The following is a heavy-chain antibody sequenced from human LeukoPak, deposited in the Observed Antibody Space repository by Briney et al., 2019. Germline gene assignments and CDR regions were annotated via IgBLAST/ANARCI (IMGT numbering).Heavy chain of an antibody. CDR3: ARESRQWLVLGGVDY. CDR1: GFTFSSYA. Sequence: GGSLRLSCAASGFTFSSYAMHWVRQAPGKGLEWVSAISGSGDATYYADSVKGRFTFSRDNSKNTLYLQMNGLRVEDTAVYYCARESRQWLVLGGVDYWGQGTLVTVSS. V-gene: IGHV3-23*01. J-gene: IGHJ4*02. CDR2: ISGSGDAT. D-gene: IGHD6-19*01.